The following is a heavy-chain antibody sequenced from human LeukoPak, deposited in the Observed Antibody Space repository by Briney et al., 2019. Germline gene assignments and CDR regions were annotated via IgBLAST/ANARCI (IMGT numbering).Heavy chain of an antibody. Sequence: PGGSLRLSCTASGFTFGDYAMSWFRQAPGKGLEWVGFIRSKAYGGTTEYAASVKGRFTISRDDSKSIAYLQMNSLKTEDTAVYYCTRDGDYGDYVPNYFDYWGQGTLVTVSS. D-gene: IGHD4-17*01. CDR1: GFTFGDYA. CDR3: TRDGDYGDYVPNYFDY. J-gene: IGHJ4*02. V-gene: IGHV3-49*03. CDR2: IRSKAYGGTT.